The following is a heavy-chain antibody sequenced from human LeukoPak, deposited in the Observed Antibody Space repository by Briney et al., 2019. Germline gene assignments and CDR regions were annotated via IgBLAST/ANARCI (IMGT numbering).Heavy chain of an antibody. J-gene: IGHJ4*02. V-gene: IGHV3-21*01. CDR3: ARAPAVLVGYCSSSSCQADY. CDR2: ISGDSRYI. CDR1: GFTFSSYS. D-gene: IGHD2-2*01. Sequence: GGSLRLSCAASGFTFSSYSMNWVRQAPGKGLEWVSAISGDSRYIYYTDSVRGRFTISRDNAENSLYLQMHSLRVEDTAVYYCARAPAVLVGYCSSSSCQADYWGQGTLVTVSS.